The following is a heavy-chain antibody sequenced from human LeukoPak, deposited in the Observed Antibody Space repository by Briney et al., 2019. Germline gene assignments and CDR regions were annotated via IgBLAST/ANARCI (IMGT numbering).Heavy chain of an antibody. D-gene: IGHD2-15*01. CDR2: IKQDGSEK. V-gene: IGHV3-7*04. CDR3: ARGYCSGGSCFSSTGNFDL. Sequence: GGSLRLSCAASGFTFSSFWMSWVRQAPGKGLEWVANIKQDGSEKYYVDSVKGRFTVSRDNAENSLYLQMNSLRAEDTTVYYCARGYCSGGSCFSSTGNFDLWGRGTLVTVSS. J-gene: IGHJ2*01. CDR1: GFTFSSFW.